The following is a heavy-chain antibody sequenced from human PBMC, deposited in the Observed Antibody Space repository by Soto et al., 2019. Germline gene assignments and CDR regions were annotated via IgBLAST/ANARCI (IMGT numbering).Heavy chain of an antibody. Sequence: EVQLVESGGGLVKPGGSLRLSCAASGFTFSSYSMNWVRQAPGKGLEWVSSISSSSSYIYYADSVKGRFTISRDNAKNSLYLQMNSLRAEDTAVYYCAADKAYCGGDCYPLAYYYYGMDVWGQGTTVTVSS. V-gene: IGHV3-21*01. D-gene: IGHD2-21*02. J-gene: IGHJ6*02. CDR3: AADKAYCGGDCYPLAYYYYGMDV. CDR1: GFTFSSYS. CDR2: ISSSSSYI.